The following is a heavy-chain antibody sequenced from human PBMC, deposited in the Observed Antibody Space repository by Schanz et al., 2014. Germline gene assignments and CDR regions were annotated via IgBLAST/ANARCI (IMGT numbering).Heavy chain of an antibody. J-gene: IGHJ6*02. V-gene: IGHV3-11*04. Sequence: QVQLVDSGGGLVKPGGSLRLSCAASGFTFSDYYMTWIRQAPGKGLEWVSDISDSGDSTHYADSVKGRFTISRDNAKNSLYLQMNSLTAEDTAVYYCATEGPRGTRHPINYYYAMDNWGQGTKVTV. D-gene: IGHD6-6*01. CDR3: ATEGPRGTRHPINYYYAMDN. CDR1: GFTFSDYY. CDR2: ISDSGDST.